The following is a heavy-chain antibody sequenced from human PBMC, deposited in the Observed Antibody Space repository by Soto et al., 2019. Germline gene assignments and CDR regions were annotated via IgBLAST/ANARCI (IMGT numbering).Heavy chain of an antibody. J-gene: IGHJ3*02. V-gene: IGHV3-33*01. D-gene: IGHD3-3*01. CDR3: ASGGTNHDFWSSDYRGAFDI. CDR2: ILYDGSNK. Sequence: QVQLVESGGGVVQPGRSLRLSCAASGFTFSSYGMHWGRQATGKGLEWVAVILYDGSNKYYAYSVKGRFTISIDNSKHTLYLQMNSLGAEDTAVYYCASGGTNHDFWSSDYRGAFDIWGQGTMVTV. CDR1: GFTFSSYG.